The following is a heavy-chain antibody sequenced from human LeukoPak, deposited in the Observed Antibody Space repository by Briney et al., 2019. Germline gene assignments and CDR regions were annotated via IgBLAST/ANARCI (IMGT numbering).Heavy chain of an antibody. CDR3: VRDQAHSFDI. CDR1: GFSFSNYW. J-gene: IGHJ3*02. V-gene: IGHV3-74*01. Sequence: GGSLRLSCVASGFSFSNYWMHWVRQAPGKGLVWVSRINSDGSNTNYADSVKGRFTISRDNAKNTLYLQMNSLRAEDTAVYYCVRDQAHSFDIWGQGAMVTVSS. CDR2: INSDGSNT.